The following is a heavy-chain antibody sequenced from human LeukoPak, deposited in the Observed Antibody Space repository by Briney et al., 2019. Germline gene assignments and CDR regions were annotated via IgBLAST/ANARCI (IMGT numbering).Heavy chain of an antibody. CDR3: ARFAVHRRIAVDGQFGLDY. Sequence: GGSLRLSCAASGVTFSNYAMSWVRQAPAKGLQWVSAFSGSGGSTYYADSVKGRFTSSRDNSRNTLYLQMNSRRAEDTAVYYCARFAVHRRIAVDGQFGLDYWGQGTLVTVSS. V-gene: IGHV3-23*01. CDR2: FSGSGGST. CDR1: GVTFSNYA. J-gene: IGHJ4*02. D-gene: IGHD6-19*01.